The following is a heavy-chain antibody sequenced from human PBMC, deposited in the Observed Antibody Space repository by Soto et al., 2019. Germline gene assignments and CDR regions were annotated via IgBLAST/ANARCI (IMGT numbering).Heavy chain of an antibody. CDR2: ISGSGGST. V-gene: IGHV3-23*01. CDR3: AKDSYITIFGVVIIGRDYFGY. D-gene: IGHD3-3*01. J-gene: IGHJ4*02. Sequence: GGSLRLSCAASGFTFSSYAMSWVRQAPGKGLEWVSAISGSGGSTYYADSVKGRFTISRDNSKNTLYLQMNSLRAEDTAVYYCAKDSYITIFGVVIIGRDYFGYWGQGTLGTVS. CDR1: GFTFSSYA.